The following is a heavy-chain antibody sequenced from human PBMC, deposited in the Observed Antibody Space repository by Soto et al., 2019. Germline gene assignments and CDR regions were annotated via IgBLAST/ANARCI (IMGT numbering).Heavy chain of an antibody. CDR3: ARESSSPNYYYYGMDV. J-gene: IGHJ6*02. CDR1: GGTFRSYA. CDR2: IIPLLGTP. D-gene: IGHD6-6*01. V-gene: IGHV1-69*01. Sequence: QVQLVQSGAEVKKPGSSVKVSCRASGGTFRSYAVSWLRQAPGQGLEWMGVIIPLLGTPKYAQKFQGRVTITADDSARTAYMELSSLRSEDTAVYYCARESSSPNYYYYGMDVWGQGTTVTVSS.